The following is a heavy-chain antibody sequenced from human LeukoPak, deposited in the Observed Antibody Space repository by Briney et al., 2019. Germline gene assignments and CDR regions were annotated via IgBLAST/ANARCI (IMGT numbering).Heavy chain of an antibody. J-gene: IGHJ3*02. Sequence: ASVKVSCKASGYTFTGYYMHLVRQAPGQGLEWMGRTNPNSGGTNYAQKFQGRVTMTRDTSISTAYMELSRLRSDDTAVYYCARGSVVVRGAFDIWGQGTMVTVSS. D-gene: IGHD3-22*01. CDR2: TNPNSGGT. CDR3: ARGSVVVRGAFDI. CDR1: GYTFTGYY. V-gene: IGHV1-2*06.